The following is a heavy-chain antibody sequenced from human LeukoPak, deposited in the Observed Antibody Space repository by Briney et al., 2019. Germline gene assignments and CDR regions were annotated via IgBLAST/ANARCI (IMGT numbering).Heavy chain of an antibody. Sequence: GGSLRLSCAASGFTFSNAWMSWVRQAPGKGLEWVGRIKSKTDGGTTDYAAPAKGRFTISRDDSKNTLYLQMNSLKTEDTAVYYCTTRSKRVVVAAVYWGQGTLVTVSS. CDR2: IKSKTDGGTT. D-gene: IGHD2-15*01. J-gene: IGHJ4*02. CDR1: GFTFSNAW. CDR3: TTRSKRVVVAAVY. V-gene: IGHV3-15*01.